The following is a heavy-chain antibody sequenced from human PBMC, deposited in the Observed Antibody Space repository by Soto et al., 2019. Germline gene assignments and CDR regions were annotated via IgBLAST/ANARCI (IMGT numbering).Heavy chain of an antibody. D-gene: IGHD3-9*01. J-gene: IGHJ4*02. Sequence: HPGGSLRLSCAASGLTFSSYAMHWVRQAPGKGLEWVAVISYDGSNKYYADSVKGRFTISRDNSKNTLYLQMNSLRAEDTAVYYCARASLYDILTGYHYWGQGTLVTVSS. CDR2: ISYDGSNK. CDR1: GLTFSSYA. CDR3: ARASLYDILTGYHY. V-gene: IGHV3-30-3*01.